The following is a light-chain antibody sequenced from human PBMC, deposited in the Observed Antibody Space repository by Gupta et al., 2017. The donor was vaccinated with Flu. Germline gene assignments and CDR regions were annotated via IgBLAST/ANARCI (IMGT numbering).Light chain of an antibody. CDR2: HAS. CDR1: QRISSW. CDR3: QHYDSYPYS. Sequence: DIQLTQSPSTLSASVGDRVTSTSRASQRISSWKAWSQQKAGKAPKLLIYHASRVERGIPSRFSGSGSGTKFSLTIXSMQPDDFATSFCQHYDSYPYSFGXGTKLEMK. J-gene: IGKJ2*03. V-gene: IGKV1-5*03.